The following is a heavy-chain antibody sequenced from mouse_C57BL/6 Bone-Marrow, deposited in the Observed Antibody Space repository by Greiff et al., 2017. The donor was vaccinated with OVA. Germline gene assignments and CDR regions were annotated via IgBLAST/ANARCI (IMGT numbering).Heavy chain of an antibody. J-gene: IGHJ3*01. V-gene: IGHV1-64*01. CDR1: GYTFTSYW. D-gene: IGHD2-2*01. CDR3: ARSREGYDETWFAY. CDR2: IHPNSGST. Sequence: VQLQQSGAELVKPGASVKLSCKASGYTFTSYWMHWVKQRPGQGLEWIGMIHPNSGSTNYNEKFKSKATLTVDKSSSTAYMQLSSLTSEDSAVYYCARSREGYDETWFAYWGQGTLVTVSA.